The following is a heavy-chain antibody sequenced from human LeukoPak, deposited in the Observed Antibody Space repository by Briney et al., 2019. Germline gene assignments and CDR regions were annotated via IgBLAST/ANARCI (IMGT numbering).Heavy chain of an antibody. J-gene: IGHJ4*02. CDR1: GFTFSSYA. V-gene: IGHV3-7*02. D-gene: IGHD2-21*02. Sequence: GGSLRLSCAASGFTFSSYAMSWVRQAPGKGLEWVANIKQDGSEKYYVDSVKGRFTFSRDNAKNSLYLQMNSLRVEDTAVYYCARNRDWAFDYWGQGSLVTVSS. CDR3: ARNRDWAFDY. CDR2: IKQDGSEK.